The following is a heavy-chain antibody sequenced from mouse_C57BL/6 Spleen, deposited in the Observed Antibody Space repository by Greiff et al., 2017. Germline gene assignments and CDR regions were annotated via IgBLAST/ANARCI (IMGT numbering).Heavy chain of an antibody. V-gene: IGHV1-50*01. CDR2: IDPSDSYT. J-gene: IGHJ3*01. CDR1: GYTFTSYW. D-gene: IGHD1-1*01. Sequence: QVQLQQSGAELVKPGASVKLSCKASGYTFTSYWMQWVKQRPGQGLEWIGEIDPSDSYTNYNQKFKGKATLTVDTSSSTAYMQLSSLTSEDSAVYYCAIGSSYGFAYGGQGTLVTVSA. CDR3: AIGSSYGFAY.